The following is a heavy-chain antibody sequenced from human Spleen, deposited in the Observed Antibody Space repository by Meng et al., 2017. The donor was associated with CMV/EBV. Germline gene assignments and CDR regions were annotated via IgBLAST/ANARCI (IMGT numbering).Heavy chain of an antibody. CDR3: AKVPTAAGDNWFDP. V-gene: IGHV3-23*01. CDR2: ISGSGGST. Sequence: ASGSPFLSYAMSWVRQAPGKGLEWVSAISGSGGSTYSADSVKGRFTISRDNSKNTLYLQMNSLRAEDTAVYYCAKVPTAAGDNWFDPWGQGTLVTVSS. CDR1: GSPFLSYA. D-gene: IGHD6-13*01. J-gene: IGHJ5*02.